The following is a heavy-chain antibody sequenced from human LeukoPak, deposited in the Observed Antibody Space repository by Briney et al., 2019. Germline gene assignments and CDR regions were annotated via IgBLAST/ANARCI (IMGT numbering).Heavy chain of an antibody. Sequence: SETLSLTCAVYGGSFSSYYWSWIRQPPGKGLEWIGYIYYSGSTNYNPSLKSRVTISVDTSKNQFSLKLSSVTAADTAVYYCARQGYDILTGYSQWGQGTLVTVSS. J-gene: IGHJ4*02. V-gene: IGHV4-59*08. D-gene: IGHD3-9*01. CDR1: GGSFSSYY. CDR2: IYYSGST. CDR3: ARQGYDILTGYSQ.